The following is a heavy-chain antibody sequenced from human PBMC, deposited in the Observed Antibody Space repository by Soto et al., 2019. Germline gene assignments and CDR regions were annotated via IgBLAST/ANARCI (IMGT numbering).Heavy chain of an antibody. V-gene: IGHV3-33*01. Sequence: GGSLRLSCAASGFTFSSYGMHWVRQAPGKGLEWVAVIWYDGSNKYYADSVKGRFTISRDNSKNTLYLQMNSLRAEDTAVYFCAFYYDAEQWTVIYVCARRATVTVSS. CDR2: IWYDGSNK. D-gene: IGHD3-3*01. CDR3: AFYYDAEQWTVIYV. J-gene: IGHJ6*02. CDR1: GFTFSSYG.